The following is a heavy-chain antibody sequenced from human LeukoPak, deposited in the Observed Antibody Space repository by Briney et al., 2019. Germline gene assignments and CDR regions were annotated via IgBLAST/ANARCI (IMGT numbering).Heavy chain of an antibody. CDR3: ARGDGQDY. Sequence: SETLSLTCAVYGGSFSGYYWSWIRQPPGKGLEWIGEINHSGSTNYNPSLKSRVTISVDTSKNQFSLKLSSVTAADTAVYYCARGDGQDYWGQGTLVTVSS. CDR2: INHSGST. D-gene: IGHD5-24*01. CDR1: GGSFSGYY. V-gene: IGHV4-34*01. J-gene: IGHJ4*02.